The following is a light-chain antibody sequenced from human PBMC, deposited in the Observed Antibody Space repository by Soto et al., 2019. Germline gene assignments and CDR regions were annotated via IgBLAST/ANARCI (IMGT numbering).Light chain of an antibody. CDR1: QSFSSY. Sequence: IVLTQSPGTLSLSVGERVTLSCRASQSFSSYLAWYQQTPGQAPRLLIYDTSNRATGIPDRFSGSGSGTDFTLTISRLEPEDFTVYYCQQYGSSPLTFGGGTTVEIK. CDR2: DTS. V-gene: IGKV3-20*01. CDR3: QQYGSSPLT. J-gene: IGKJ4*01.